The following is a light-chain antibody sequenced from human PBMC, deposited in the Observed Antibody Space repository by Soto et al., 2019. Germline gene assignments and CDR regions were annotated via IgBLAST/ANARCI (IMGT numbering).Light chain of an antibody. CDR3: SSYTSSTTYV. V-gene: IGLV2-14*01. J-gene: IGLJ1*01. Sequence: QAALAQPASVSGSPGQSITISCTGTSSDVGGYNYVSWYQQHPGRAPKLMIYEVINRPSGVSNRFSGFKSGNTASLTISGLQAEDEADYYCSSYTSSTTYVFGTGTKVTVL. CDR2: EVI. CDR1: SSDVGGYNY.